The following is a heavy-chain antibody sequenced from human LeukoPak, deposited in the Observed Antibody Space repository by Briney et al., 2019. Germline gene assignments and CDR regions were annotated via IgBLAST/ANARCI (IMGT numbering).Heavy chain of an antibody. CDR1: GYSISSGYY. Sequence: TSETLSLTCSVSGYSISSGYYWGWIRQPPGKGLEWIGSIDHSGSTYYNPSLKSRVTISVVTSKNQFSLKLRSVTAADTAVYYCARDPPAPYSGYYYWLFDYWGQGTLVTVSS. CDR2: IDHSGST. V-gene: IGHV4-38-2*02. CDR3: ARDPPAPYSGYYYWLFDY. D-gene: IGHD3-22*01. J-gene: IGHJ4*02.